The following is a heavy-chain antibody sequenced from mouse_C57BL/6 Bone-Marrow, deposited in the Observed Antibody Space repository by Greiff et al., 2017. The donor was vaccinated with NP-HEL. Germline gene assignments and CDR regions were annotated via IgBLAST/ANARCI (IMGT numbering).Heavy chain of an antibody. CDR3: ARCLLGRDWYFDV. V-gene: IGHV1-4*01. Sequence: VQLQQSGAELARPGASVKMSCKASGYTFTSYTMHWVKQRPGQGLEWIGYINPSSGYTKYNQKFKDKATLTADKSSSTAYMQLSSLTSEDSAVYYCARCLLGRDWYFDVWGTGTTVTVSS. CDR2: INPSSGYT. CDR1: GYTFTSYT. D-gene: IGHD4-1*01. J-gene: IGHJ1*03.